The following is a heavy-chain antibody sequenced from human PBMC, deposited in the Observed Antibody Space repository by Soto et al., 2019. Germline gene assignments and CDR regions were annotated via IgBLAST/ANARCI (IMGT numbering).Heavy chain of an antibody. Sequence: GGSLRLSCAASGFTFDTYWIHWVRQAPGKGLAWVSGINSDGRSTTYADSVKGRFTISRDNAKNTLYLQMSSLRAEDTAVYYCVKDPFPGYSYGDAFDIWGQGTMVTVSS. CDR2: INSDGRST. CDR3: VKDPFPGYSYGDAFDI. J-gene: IGHJ3*02. CDR1: GFTFDTYW. D-gene: IGHD5-18*01. V-gene: IGHV3-74*01.